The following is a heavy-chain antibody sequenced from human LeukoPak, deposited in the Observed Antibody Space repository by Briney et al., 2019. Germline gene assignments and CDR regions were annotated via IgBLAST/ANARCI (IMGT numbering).Heavy chain of an antibody. CDR2: IKQDGSEK. Sequence: PGGSLRLSCAVSGFSVSGYWMTWVRQAPGKGLEWVANIKQDGSEKNYVDSVKSRFTISRDNAENSLFLQMNSLRVEDTAVYYCAREWPGGIAAAGTRIEGDYWGQGTLVAVPS. CDR1: GFSVSGYW. D-gene: IGHD6-13*01. CDR3: AREWPGGIAAAGTRIEGDY. V-gene: IGHV3-7*01. J-gene: IGHJ4*02.